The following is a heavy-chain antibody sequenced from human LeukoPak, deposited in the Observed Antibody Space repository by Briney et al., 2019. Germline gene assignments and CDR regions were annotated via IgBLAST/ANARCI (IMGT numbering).Heavy chain of an antibody. CDR2: IYYSGTT. Sequence: PSETLSLTCIVSGGSLSSPNYYWGWLRQPPGKGPEWIGSIYYSGTTFYNPSLKSRLQISLDTSKNQFSLKVASVTAADTAVYYCARHDYSGSLNWIGPWGQGTLITVSS. CDR3: ARHDYSGSLNWIGP. V-gene: IGHV4-39*01. J-gene: IGHJ5*02. D-gene: IGHD3-10*01. CDR1: GGSLSSPNYY.